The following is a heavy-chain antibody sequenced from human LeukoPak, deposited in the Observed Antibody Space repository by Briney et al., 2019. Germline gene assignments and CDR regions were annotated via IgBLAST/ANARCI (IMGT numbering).Heavy chain of an antibody. CDR2: IYYSGST. V-gene: IGHV4-39*01. CDR1: GGSISSSSYY. D-gene: IGHD1-1*01. CDR3: ARHGTTGIVGANYYMDV. J-gene: IGHJ6*03. Sequence: SETLSLTCTVSGGSISSSSYYWGWIRQPPGKGLEWIGSIYYSGSTYYNPSLKSRVTISVDTSKNQFSLKLSSVTAADTAVYYCARHGTTGIVGANYYMDVWGKGTTVTVSS.